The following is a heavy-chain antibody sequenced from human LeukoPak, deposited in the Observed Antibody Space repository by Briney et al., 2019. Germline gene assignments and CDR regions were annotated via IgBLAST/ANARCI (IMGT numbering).Heavy chain of an antibody. D-gene: IGHD3-10*01. CDR2: ISYDGSNK. CDR1: GFTFSSYG. J-gene: IGHJ4*02. Sequence: QPGGSLRLSCAASGFTFSSYGMHWVRQAPGKGLEWVAVISYDGSNKYYADSVKGRFTISRDNSKNTLYLQMNSLRAEDTAVYYCAKELLWFGEPYFDYWGQGTLVTVSS. V-gene: IGHV3-30*18. CDR3: AKELLWFGEPYFDY.